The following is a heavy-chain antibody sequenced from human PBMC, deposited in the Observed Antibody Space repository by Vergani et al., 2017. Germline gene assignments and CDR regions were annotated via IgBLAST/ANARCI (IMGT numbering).Heavy chain of an antibody. D-gene: IGHD3-22*01. Sequence: QVQLVESGGGVVQPGRSLRLSCAASGFTFSSYGMHWVRQAPGKGLEWVAFIRYDGSNKYYADSVKGRFTISRDNSKNTLYLQMNSLRAEDTAVYYCAKERSGYYPTGDAFDIWGQGTMVTVSS. CDR1: GFTFSSYG. V-gene: IGHV3-30*02. CDR3: AKERSGYYPTGDAFDI. J-gene: IGHJ3*02. CDR2: IRYDGSNK.